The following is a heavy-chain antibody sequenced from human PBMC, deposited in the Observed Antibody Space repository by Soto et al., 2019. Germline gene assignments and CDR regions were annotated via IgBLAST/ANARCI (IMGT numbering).Heavy chain of an antibody. CDR1: GYTFTSYG. CDR2: ISAYNGNT. Sequence: ASVKGSCKASGYTFTSYGISWVRQAPGQGLEWMGWISAYNGNTNYAQKLQGRVTMTTDTSTSTAYMELRSLRSDDTAVYYCARDKLRYFDWFPPGDYWGQGTLVTVSS. V-gene: IGHV1-18*04. CDR3: ARDKLRYFDWFPPGDY. D-gene: IGHD3-9*01. J-gene: IGHJ4*02.